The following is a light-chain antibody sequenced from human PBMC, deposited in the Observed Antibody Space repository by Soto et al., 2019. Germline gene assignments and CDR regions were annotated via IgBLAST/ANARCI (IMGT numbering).Light chain of an antibody. V-gene: IGKV4-1*01. CDR3: QQYYSTPLT. CDR2: WAS. J-gene: IGKJ4*01. Sequence: DIVMTQSPDSLAVSXGEXXXXXXXPSQSVFYNSNNKHYLAWYQHKPGQPPRLLIYWASTRESGVPDRFSGSWSGKDFTLTISSLQPEDVAVYYCQQYYSTPLTFGGGTKVEIK. CDR1: QSVFYNSNNKHY.